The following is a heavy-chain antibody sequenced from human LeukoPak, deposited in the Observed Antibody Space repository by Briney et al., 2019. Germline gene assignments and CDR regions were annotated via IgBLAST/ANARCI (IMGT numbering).Heavy chain of an antibody. CDR1: GFTFSSYA. CDR3: TRIPSSTSSWYYFDY. D-gene: IGHD6-13*01. Sequence: GGSLRLSCSASGFTFSSYAMHWVRQAPGKGLEYVSAISSNGGSTYYADSVKGRFTISRDNSKNTLYLQMNSLSAEDTAVYYCTRIPSSTSSWYYFDYWGQGTLVTVSS. CDR2: ISSNGGST. J-gene: IGHJ4*02. V-gene: IGHV3-64*04.